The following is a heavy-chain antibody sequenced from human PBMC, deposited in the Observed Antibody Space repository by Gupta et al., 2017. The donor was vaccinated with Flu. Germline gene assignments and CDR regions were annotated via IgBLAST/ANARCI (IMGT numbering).Heavy chain of an antibody. Sequence: FAVRNFAMSWVRQTPGKGLEWVSAISGSGLTNTFYADPVQGRFFISRDYSENTLSLQMINLRVEDTAMYFCMCRIDRDFVYWGPGTLVSVS. CDR3: MCRIDRDFVY. J-gene: IGHJ4*02. D-gene: IGHD2-15*01. V-gene: IGHV3-23*01. CDR2: ISGSGLTNT. CDR1: FAVRNFA.